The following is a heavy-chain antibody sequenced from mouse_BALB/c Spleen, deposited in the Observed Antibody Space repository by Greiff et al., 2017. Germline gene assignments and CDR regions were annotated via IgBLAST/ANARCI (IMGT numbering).Heavy chain of an antibody. V-gene: IGHV5-6-2*01. J-gene: IGHJ4*01. CDR1: GFTFSSYY. D-gene: IGHD2-14*01. CDR2: INSNGGST. CDR3: ARLRYEAMDY. Sequence: EVQVVESGGGLVKLGGSLKLSCAASGFTFSSYYMSWVRQTPEKRLELVAAINSNGGSTYYPDTVKGRFTISRDNAKNTLYLQMSSLKSEDTALYYCARLRYEAMDYWGQGTSVTVSS.